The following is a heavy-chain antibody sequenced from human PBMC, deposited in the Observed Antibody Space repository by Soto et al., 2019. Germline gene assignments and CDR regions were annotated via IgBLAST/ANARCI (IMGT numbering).Heavy chain of an antibody. CDR1: GGSISSGGYY. Sequence: LSLTCTVSGGSISSGGYYWSWIRQHPGKGLEWIGYIYYSGSTYYNPSLKSRVTISVDTSKNQFSLKLSSVTAADTAVYYCARWVVANWFDPWGQGTLVTVSS. D-gene: IGHD2-15*01. CDR3: ARWVVANWFDP. J-gene: IGHJ5*02. V-gene: IGHV4-31*03. CDR2: IYYSGST.